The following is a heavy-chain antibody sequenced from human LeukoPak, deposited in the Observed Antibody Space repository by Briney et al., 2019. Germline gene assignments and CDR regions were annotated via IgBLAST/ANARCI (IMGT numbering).Heavy chain of an antibody. Sequence: SETLSLTCTVSGGSISSGGYYWSWLRQHPGKGLEWIGYIYYSGSTYYNPSLKSRVTISVDTSKNQFSLKLSSVTAADTAVYYCAMGLRGSGDSSWGQGTLVTVSS. CDR3: AMGLRGSGDSS. CDR2: IYYSGST. J-gene: IGHJ4*02. V-gene: IGHV4-31*03. D-gene: IGHD3-22*01. CDR1: GGSISSGGYY.